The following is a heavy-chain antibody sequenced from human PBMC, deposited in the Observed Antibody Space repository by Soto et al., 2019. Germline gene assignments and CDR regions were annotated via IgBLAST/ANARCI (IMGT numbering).Heavy chain of an antibody. Sequence: SETLCLTCSVSGGSISSYYWTWIRQPAGKGMEWIGRIHTSGSTNYNPSLKSRVTMSVDTSKKQFSLKVSSVNDADTAVYYCARPNDITPSEWGQGT. CDR3: ARPNDITPSE. J-gene: IGHJ4*02. CDR1: GGSISSYY. CDR2: IHTSGST. V-gene: IGHV4-4*07.